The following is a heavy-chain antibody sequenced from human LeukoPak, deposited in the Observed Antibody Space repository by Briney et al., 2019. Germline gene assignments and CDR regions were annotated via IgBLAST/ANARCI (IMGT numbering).Heavy chain of an antibody. J-gene: IGHJ4*02. D-gene: IGHD3-22*01. V-gene: IGHV3-23*01. Sequence: GGSLRLSCAASGFTFSSYAMSWVRQAPGKGLEWVSTLSGSGGNTYYADSVKGRVTISRDNSKNTLCLQMNSLRAEDTAVYHCAKGSYYYDSADYFDYWGQGTLVTVSS. CDR1: GFTFSSYA. CDR3: AKGSYYYDSADYFDY. CDR2: LSGSGGNT.